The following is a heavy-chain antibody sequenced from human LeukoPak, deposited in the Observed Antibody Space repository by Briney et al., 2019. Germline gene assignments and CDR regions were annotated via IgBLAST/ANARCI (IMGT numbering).Heavy chain of an antibody. V-gene: IGHV1-69*13. J-gene: IGHJ6*03. CDR3: ARAAYSSGWYGGYYYYMDV. D-gene: IGHD6-19*01. CDR1: GGTFSSYA. Sequence: VASAKVSCKASGGTFSSYAISWVRQAPGQGLEWMGGIIPIFGTANYAQKFQGRVTITADESTSTAYMELSSLRSEDTAVYYCARAAYSSGWYGGYYYYMDVWGKGTTVTISS. CDR2: IIPIFGTA.